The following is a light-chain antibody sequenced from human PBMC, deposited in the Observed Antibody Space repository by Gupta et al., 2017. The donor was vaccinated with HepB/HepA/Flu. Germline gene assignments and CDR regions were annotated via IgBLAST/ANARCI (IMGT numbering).Light chain of an antibody. Sequence: DIQMSQSPSTLSASVGDRVTITCRASEGIGDWVAWYQQKPGNAPKLLIYRASSLETGVPSRFSGSTSGTXFTLTIXSLQPDDFAIYYCQQYNASPWTFGXGTKVDFK. J-gene: IGKJ1*01. CDR3: QQYNASPWT. CDR2: RAS. CDR1: EGIGDW. V-gene: IGKV1-5*03.